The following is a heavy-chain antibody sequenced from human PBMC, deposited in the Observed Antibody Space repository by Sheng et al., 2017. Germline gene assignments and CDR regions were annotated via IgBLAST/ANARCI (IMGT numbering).Heavy chain of an antibody. CDR2: IYSGGST. CDR1: GFTVSSNY. Sequence: EVQLVESGGGLVQPGGSLRLSCAASGFTVSSNYMSWVRQAPGKGLEWVSVIYSGGSTYYADSVKGRFTISRDNSKNTLYLQMNSLRAEDTAVYYCARVGIAVAGDYFDYWGQGTLVTVSS. V-gene: IGHV3-66*02. J-gene: IGHJ4*02. CDR3: ARVGIAVAGDYFDY. D-gene: IGHD6-19*01.